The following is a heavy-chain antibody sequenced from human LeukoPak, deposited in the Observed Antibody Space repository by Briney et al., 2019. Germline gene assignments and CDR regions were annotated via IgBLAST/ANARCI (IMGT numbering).Heavy chain of an antibody. CDR1: GYSISSGYD. V-gene: IGHV4-38-2*02. J-gene: IGHJ4*01. CDR3: ARSELNDYFKY. Sequence: PSETLSLTCTVSGYSISSGYDWGWIRPSPGKGLEWIGSISQSGNSYDNPSLKGRVTISVDTSKNLFFLRLSSVTAADTAVYFCARSELNDYFKYWGHGTLVTVSS. D-gene: IGHD1-1*01. CDR2: ISQSGNS.